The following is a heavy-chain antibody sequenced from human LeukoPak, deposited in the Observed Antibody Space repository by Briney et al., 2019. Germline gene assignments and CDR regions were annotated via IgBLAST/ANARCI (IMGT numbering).Heavy chain of an antibody. CDR2: ISSSGSTI. CDR3: ASTYDSSGYWGGY. V-gene: IGHV3-48*04. Sequence: GGSLRLSCAASGFTFSSYGMHWVRQAPGKGLEWVSYISSSGSTIYYADSVKGRFTISRDNAKNSLYLQMNSLRAEDTAVYYCASTYDSSGYWGGYWGQGTLVTVSS. J-gene: IGHJ4*02. D-gene: IGHD3-22*01. CDR1: GFTFSSYG.